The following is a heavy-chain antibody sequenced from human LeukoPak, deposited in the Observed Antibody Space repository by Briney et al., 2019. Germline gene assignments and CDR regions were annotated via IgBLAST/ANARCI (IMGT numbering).Heavy chain of an antibody. CDR3: ARGGGYDFWSGYFDYYYYMDV. CDR2: ISAYNGNT. Sequence: GASVKVSCKASGYTFTSYGISWVRQAPGQGLERMGWISAYNGNTNYAQKLQGRVTMTTDTYTSTAYMELRSLRSDDTAVYYCARGGGYDFWSGYFDYYYYMDVWGKGTTVTVSS. D-gene: IGHD3-3*01. V-gene: IGHV1-18*01. J-gene: IGHJ6*03. CDR1: GYTFTSYG.